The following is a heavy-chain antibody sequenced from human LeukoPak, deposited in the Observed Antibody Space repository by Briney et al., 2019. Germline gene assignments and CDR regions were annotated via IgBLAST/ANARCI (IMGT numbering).Heavy chain of an antibody. CDR1: GFTFSNAW. V-gene: IGHV3-21*01. CDR3: ARGVSYYDSTDFDYFDY. Sequence: GGSLRLSCAASGFTFSNAWMSCVRQAPGKGLEWVSSISSRSSYIYYADSVKGRFTMSRDNAKNSLFLQMNSLRAEDTAVYYCARGVSYYDSTDFDYFDYWGQGTLVTVSS. J-gene: IGHJ4*02. D-gene: IGHD3-22*01. CDR2: ISSRSSYI.